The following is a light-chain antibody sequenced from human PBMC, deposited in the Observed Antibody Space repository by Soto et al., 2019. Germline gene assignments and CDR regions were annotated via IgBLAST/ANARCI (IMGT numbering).Light chain of an antibody. J-gene: IGKJ4*01. CDR1: QTIGSW. Sequence: DIQMTQSPSTLSASFGDRVTITWRASQTIGSWLAWYQQKQGTAPKLLIYDASTLEGGVPSRFSGSGYGTQFNLTISSLQTDDFATYYCQQYDDYPLTFGGGTKVDIK. CDR3: QQYDDYPLT. V-gene: IGKV1-5*01. CDR2: DAS.